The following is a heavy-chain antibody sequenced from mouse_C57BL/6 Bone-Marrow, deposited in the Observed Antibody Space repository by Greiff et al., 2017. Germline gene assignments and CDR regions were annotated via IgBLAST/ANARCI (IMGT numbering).Heavy chain of an antibody. CDR2: IYPTSGRT. CDR3: ARSGPLRRSLSY. V-gene: IGHV1-55*01. J-gene: IGHJ2*01. D-gene: IGHD6-2*01. Sequence: QVQLQQPGAALVKPGASVKMSCKASGYTFTSYWITWVKQRPGQGLEWIGDIYPTSGRTNYNEKFKSKAILTVDTSSNTAYMQLSSLTSEDSAVFFCARSGPLRRSLSYRGQGTTLTGSS. CDR1: GYTFTSYW.